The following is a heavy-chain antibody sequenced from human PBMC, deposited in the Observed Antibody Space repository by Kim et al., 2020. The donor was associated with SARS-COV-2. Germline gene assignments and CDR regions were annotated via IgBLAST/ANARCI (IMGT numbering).Heavy chain of an antibody. CDR3: ARVNCSSTSCPYYFDY. D-gene: IGHD2-2*01. J-gene: IGHJ4*02. Sequence: SRKGRVTMSVDTSKNQFSLKLSSVTAADTAVYYCARVNCSSTSCPYYFDYWGQGTLVTVSS. V-gene: IGHV4-4*07.